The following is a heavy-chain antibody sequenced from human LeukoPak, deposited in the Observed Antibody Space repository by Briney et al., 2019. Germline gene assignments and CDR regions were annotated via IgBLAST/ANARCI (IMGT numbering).Heavy chain of an antibody. Sequence: PGGSLRLSCSGAGITVMSYTIHWVRRAPGKGREWLTCVLDNTDFPYYADSVEGRFIISRDSSKNAVYLQMNSLRPEDTAIYYCASEPGLSRGPDYAMDVWGQGTTVTVSS. V-gene: IGHV3-30-3*01. CDR3: ASEPGLSRGPDYAMDV. CDR2: VLDNTDFP. J-gene: IGHJ6*02. D-gene: IGHD3-16*01. CDR1: GITVMSYT.